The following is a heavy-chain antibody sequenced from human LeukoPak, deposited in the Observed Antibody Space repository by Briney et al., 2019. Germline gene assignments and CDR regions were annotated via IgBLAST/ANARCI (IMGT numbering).Heavy chain of an antibody. CDR1: GFTFSSYG. V-gene: IGHV3-30*18. D-gene: IGHD6-13*01. Sequence: PGGSLRLSCAASGFTFSSYGMHWVRQAPGKGLEWVAVISYDGSNKYYADSVKGRFTISRDNSKNTLYLQMNSLRAEDTAVYYCAKDRKQLAAARGDSLFDYWGQGTLVTVSS. CDR2: ISYDGSNK. J-gene: IGHJ4*02. CDR3: AKDRKQLAAARGDSLFDY.